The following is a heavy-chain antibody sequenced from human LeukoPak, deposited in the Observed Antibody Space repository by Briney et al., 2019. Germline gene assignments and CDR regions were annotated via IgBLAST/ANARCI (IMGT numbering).Heavy chain of an antibody. Sequence: GGSLRLSCTASGFTFSTYATSWVRQAPGKGLEWVSSISSSSSYIYYADSVKGRFTISRDNAKNSLYLQMNSLRAEDTAVYYCARDQYDYGDSYAFDIWGQGTMVTVSS. CDR1: GFTFSTYA. D-gene: IGHD4-17*01. CDR2: ISSSSSYI. V-gene: IGHV3-21*01. J-gene: IGHJ3*02. CDR3: ARDQYDYGDSYAFDI.